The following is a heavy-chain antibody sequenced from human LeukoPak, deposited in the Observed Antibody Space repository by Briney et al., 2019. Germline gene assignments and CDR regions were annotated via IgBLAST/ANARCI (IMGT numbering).Heavy chain of an antibody. CDR1: GFTFSSYA. V-gene: IGHV3-30-3*01. CDR2: ISYDGSNK. Sequence: GGSLRLSCAASGFTFSSYAMHWVRQAPGKGLEWVAVISYDGSNKYYADSVKGRFTISRDNSKNTLYLQMNSLRAEDTAVYYCASSGGSMVRGVIVNWGQGTLVTVSS. D-gene: IGHD3-10*01. J-gene: IGHJ4*02. CDR3: ASSGGSMVRGVIVN.